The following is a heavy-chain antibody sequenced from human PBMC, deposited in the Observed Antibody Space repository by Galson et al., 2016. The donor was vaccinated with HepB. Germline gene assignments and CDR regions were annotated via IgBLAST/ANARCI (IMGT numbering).Heavy chain of an antibody. CDR2: ISGTGGRT. J-gene: IGHJ4*02. D-gene: IGHD1-14*01. CDR3: VEGAAGTPTDYFAS. V-gene: IGHV3-23*01. CDR1: GFSFSNYA. Sequence: SLRLSCAASGFSFSNYAMSWVRQAPGKGLEWVSSISGTGGRTYYADSAKGRFTISSDNSNNTLYLRRSSLRVEATANYYCVEGAAGTPTDYFASWGQGTLVTVSS.